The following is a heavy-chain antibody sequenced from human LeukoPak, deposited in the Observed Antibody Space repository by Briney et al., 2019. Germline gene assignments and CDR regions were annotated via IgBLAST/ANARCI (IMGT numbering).Heavy chain of an antibody. CDR3: AGRGSRLELRRGYWFDP. CDR2: IYTSGST. Sequence: SETLSLTCTVSGGSISSYYWSWIRQPAGKGLEWIGRIYTSGSTNYNPSLKSRVTMSVDTSKNQFSLKLSSVTAADTAVYYCAGRGSRLELRRGYWFDPWGQGTLVTVSS. J-gene: IGHJ5*02. D-gene: IGHD1-7*01. CDR1: GGSISSYY. V-gene: IGHV4-4*07.